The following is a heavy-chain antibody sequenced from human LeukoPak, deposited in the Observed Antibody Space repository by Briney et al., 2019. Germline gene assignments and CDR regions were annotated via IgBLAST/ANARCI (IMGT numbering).Heavy chain of an antibody. D-gene: IGHD2-15*01. CDR3: ARHSRRNIVVVVAARGFDY. V-gene: IGHV1-2*02. CDR1: GYTFTGYY. CDR2: INPNSGGT. J-gene: IGHJ4*02. Sequence: ASVKVSCKASGYTFTGYYMHWVRQAPGQGLEWMGWINPNSGGTNYAQKFQGRVTMTRDTSISTAYMELSRLRSDDTAVYYCARHSRRNIVVVVAARGFDYWGQGTLVTVSS.